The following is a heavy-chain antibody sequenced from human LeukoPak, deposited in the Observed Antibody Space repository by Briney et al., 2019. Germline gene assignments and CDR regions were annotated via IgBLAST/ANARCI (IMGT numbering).Heavy chain of an antibody. CDR1: GGTFSSYA. Sequence: SVKVSCKASGGTFSSYAISWVRQAPGQGLEWMGRIIPILGIANYAQKFQGRVTITADKSTSTAYMELSSLRSEDTAVYYCARLDCSGGSCYSGDHWGQGTLVTVSS. J-gene: IGHJ4*02. CDR3: ARLDCSGGSCYSGDH. D-gene: IGHD2-15*01. CDR2: IIPILGIA. V-gene: IGHV1-69*04.